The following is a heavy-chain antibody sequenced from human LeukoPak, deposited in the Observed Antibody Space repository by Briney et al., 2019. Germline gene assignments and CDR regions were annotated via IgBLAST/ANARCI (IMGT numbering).Heavy chain of an antibody. J-gene: IGHJ4*02. CDR1: GFTYSTYA. Sequence: PGGSLRLSCAASGFTYSTYAMSWVRQAPGKGLDWVSTISGGGGSTAYADSVKGRLTISRDNSKNTLNLQINSLRAEDTAVYYCAKDRTGLKGSSWYYFDYWGQGTLVTVSS. D-gene: IGHD6-13*01. CDR2: ISGGGGST. V-gene: IGHV3-23*01. CDR3: AKDRTGLKGSSWYYFDY.